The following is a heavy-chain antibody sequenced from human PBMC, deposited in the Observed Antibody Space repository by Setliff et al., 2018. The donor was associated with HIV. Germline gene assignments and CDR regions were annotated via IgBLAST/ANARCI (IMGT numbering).Heavy chain of an antibody. V-gene: IGHV4-34*01. CDR3: ARLTTTYYYDSSAYYHPV. CDR1: GGSFGGYY. J-gene: IGHJ4*02. D-gene: IGHD3-22*01. Sequence: SESLSLTCAVYGGSFGGYYWSWIRQHPGKELEWIGEINHSGSTNYNPSLKSRVTISVDTSKNQFSLKLSSVTAADTAVFYCARLTTTYYYDSSAYYHPVWGQGTLVT. CDR2: INHSGST.